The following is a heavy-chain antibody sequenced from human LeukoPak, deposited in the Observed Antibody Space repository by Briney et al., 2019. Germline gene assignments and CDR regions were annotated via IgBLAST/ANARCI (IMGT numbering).Heavy chain of an antibody. CDR2: ISAFNGTT. CDR3: ARGYDILAGYSSNWFDP. CDR1: GDTFTSYA. J-gene: IGHJ5*02. Sequence: ASVKVSCKASGDTFTSYAISWVRQAPGQGLEWMGWISAFNGTTNYAQKFQGRVTMTTDASTSTAYMELRSLRSEDTAVYYCARGYDILAGYSSNWFDPWGQGTLVTVSS. V-gene: IGHV1-18*01. D-gene: IGHD3-9*01.